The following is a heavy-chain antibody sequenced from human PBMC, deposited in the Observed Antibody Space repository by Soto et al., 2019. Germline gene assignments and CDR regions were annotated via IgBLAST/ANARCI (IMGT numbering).Heavy chain of an antibody. CDR1: GFTFSNFE. Sequence: PGGSLRLSCAASGFTFSNFEMNWVRQAPGKGLEWVSYISDRGGAIYYSDSVRGRLTISRDTAKNSLYLQMSSLRVEDTAVYYCAREAGFYFDYLGQGTLVTVSS. J-gene: IGHJ4*02. V-gene: IGHV3-48*03. D-gene: IGHD6-19*01. CDR3: AREAGFYFDY. CDR2: ISDRGGAI.